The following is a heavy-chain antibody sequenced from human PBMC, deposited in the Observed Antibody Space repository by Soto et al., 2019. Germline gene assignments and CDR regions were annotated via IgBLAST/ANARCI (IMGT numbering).Heavy chain of an antibody. CDR1: GFTFSSYA. CDR2: ISYNGSNK. CDR3: ARDGPTMIVVVQGGMDV. Sequence: LRLSCAASGFTFSSYAMHWVRQAPGKGLEWVAVISYNGSNKYYADSVKGRFTISRDNSKNTLYLQMNSLRAEDTAVYYCARDGPTMIVVVQGGMDVWGQGTTVTVSS. D-gene: IGHD3-22*01. V-gene: IGHV3-30-3*01. J-gene: IGHJ6*02.